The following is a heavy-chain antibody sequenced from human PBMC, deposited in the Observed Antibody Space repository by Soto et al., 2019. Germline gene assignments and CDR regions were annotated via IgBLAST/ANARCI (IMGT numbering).Heavy chain of an antibody. D-gene: IGHD3-9*01. Sequence: SVNVSCNASGGTFSSYAISWVRQAPGQGLEWMGGIIPIFGTANYAQKFQGRVTITADESTSTAYMELSSLRSEDTAVYYCARKSDILTGYYMPDYYYYGMDVWGQGTTVTVSS. CDR1: GGTFSSYA. J-gene: IGHJ6*02. CDR3: ARKSDILTGYYMPDYYYYGMDV. CDR2: IIPIFGTA. V-gene: IGHV1-69*13.